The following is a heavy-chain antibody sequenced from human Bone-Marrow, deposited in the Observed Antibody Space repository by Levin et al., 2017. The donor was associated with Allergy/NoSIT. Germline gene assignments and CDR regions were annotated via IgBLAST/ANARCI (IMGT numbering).Heavy chain of an antibody. D-gene: IGHD1-1*01. CDR1: ELNVTRND. Sequence: PGGSLRLSCVVSELNVTRNDMNWVRQAPGKGLEWVSVIYGGGSTYYADSVRGRFTVSRDTSKNRLYLEMNSLRAEDTAVYYCATSYVGATGYFDYWGHGTLVTVSS. CDR2: IYGGGST. J-gene: IGHJ4*01. CDR3: ATSYVGATGYFDY. V-gene: IGHV3-53*01.